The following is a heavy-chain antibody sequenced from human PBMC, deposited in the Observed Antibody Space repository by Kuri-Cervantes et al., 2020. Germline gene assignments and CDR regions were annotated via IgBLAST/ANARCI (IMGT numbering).Heavy chain of an antibody. D-gene: IGHD2-2*01. CDR3: ARGLPATDAFDI. CDR1: GFTFSSYW. CDR2: IKQDGSEK. V-gene: IGHV3-7*03. J-gene: IGHJ3*02. Sequence: GESLKISCAASGFTFSSYWMSWVRQAPGKGLEWVANIKQDGSEKYYVDSVKGRFTISRDNAKNSLYLQMNSLRAEDTAVYYCARGLPATDAFDIWGQGTMVTVSS.